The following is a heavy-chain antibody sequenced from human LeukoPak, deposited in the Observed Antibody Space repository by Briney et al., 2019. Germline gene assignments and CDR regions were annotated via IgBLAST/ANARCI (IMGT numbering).Heavy chain of an antibody. V-gene: IGHV4-4*02. CDR3: ARTPLYYYDSSGSPSFDY. CDR2: IYHSGST. D-gene: IGHD3-22*01. CDR1: GGSINSNNW. Sequence: SGTLSLTCAVSGGSINSNNWWSWVRRPPEKGLEWIGEIYHSGSTNYNPSLKSRVTISVDKSKSQFSLKLSSVTAADTAVYYCARTPLYYYDSSGSPSFDYWGQGTLVTVSS. J-gene: IGHJ4*02.